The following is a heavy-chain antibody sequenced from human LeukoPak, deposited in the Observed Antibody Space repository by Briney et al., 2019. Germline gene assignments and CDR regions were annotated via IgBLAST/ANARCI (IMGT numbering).Heavy chain of an antibody. D-gene: IGHD2-15*01. CDR1: GYTFTSYG. V-gene: IGHV1-18*01. Sequence: ASVKVSCKASGYTFTSYGISWVRQAPGQGPEWMGWISAYNGNTNYAQKLQGRGTMTTDTSTSTAYMELRSLRSDDTAVYYCARDPLVVVAATYYYYYGMDVWGQGTTVTVSS. CDR2: ISAYNGNT. J-gene: IGHJ6*02. CDR3: ARDPLVVVAATYYYYYGMDV.